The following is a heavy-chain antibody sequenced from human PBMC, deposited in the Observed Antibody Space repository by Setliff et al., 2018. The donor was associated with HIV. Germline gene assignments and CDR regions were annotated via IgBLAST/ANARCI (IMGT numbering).Heavy chain of an antibody. V-gene: IGHV4-39*01. Sequence: SETLSLTCTVSGGTIRSSPYYWGWIRQPPGKGLEWIGHMYYSGSTNLNPSLKSRVTISVDTSKNNFSLKLTSVTAADTAVYYCARLEALWWSGTYPTSDESWGQGTLVTVSS. CDR3: ARLEALWWSGTYPTSDES. D-gene: IGHD1-26*01. CDR2: MYYSGST. J-gene: IGHJ5*02. CDR1: GGTIRSSPYY.